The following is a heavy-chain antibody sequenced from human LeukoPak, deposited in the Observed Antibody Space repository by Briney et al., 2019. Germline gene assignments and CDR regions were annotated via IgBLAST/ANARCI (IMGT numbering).Heavy chain of an antibody. CDR1: GLSFGSYG. CDR2: ISHEGSYQ. J-gene: IGHJ4*02. CDR3: ARTREQWQVLDY. Sequence: GGSLRLSCAASGLSFGSYGMHWVRQTPGKGLEWVAVISHEGSYQNYADSVKGRFTISRDNSKNMVFLQMNSLRAEDTAVYYCARTREQWQVLDYRGQGTLVTVSS. V-gene: IGHV3-30*03. D-gene: IGHD6-19*01.